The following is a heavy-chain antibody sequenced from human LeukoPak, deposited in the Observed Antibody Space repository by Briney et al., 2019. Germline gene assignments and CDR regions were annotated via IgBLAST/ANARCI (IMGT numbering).Heavy chain of an antibody. CDR2: IKEDGSEK. V-gene: IGHV3-7*01. J-gene: IGHJ4*02. CDR3: ARDSSGYQ. D-gene: IGHD3-22*01. Sequence: PGRSLRLSCAASGFTFSTYWMSWVRQAPGKGLEWVANIKEDGSEKYYGDSVKGRFTISRDNAKNSLYLQMNSLRAEDTAVYYCARDSSGYQWGQGTLVTVSS. CDR1: GFTFSTYW.